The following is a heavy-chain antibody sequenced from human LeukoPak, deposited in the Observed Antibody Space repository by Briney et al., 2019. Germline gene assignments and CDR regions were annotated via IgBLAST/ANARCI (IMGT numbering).Heavy chain of an antibody. CDR1: GYTFTGCY. CDR3: ARDYGSGSYPFDWFDP. V-gene: IGHV1-2*02. D-gene: IGHD3-10*01. Sequence: GASVKVSCKASGYTFTGCYMHWVRQAPGQGLEWMGWINPNSGGTNYAQKFQGRVTMTRDTSISTAYMELSRLRSDDTAVYYCARDYGSGSYPFDWFDPWGQGTLVTVSS. J-gene: IGHJ5*02. CDR2: INPNSGGT.